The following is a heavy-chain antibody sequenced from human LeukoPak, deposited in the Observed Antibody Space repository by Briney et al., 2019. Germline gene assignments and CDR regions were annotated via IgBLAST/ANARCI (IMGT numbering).Heavy chain of an antibody. CDR3: ARGEAAAAGSTWFDP. V-gene: IGHV4-39*07. CDR1: GGSITTNNYY. CDR2: IYYDGTT. J-gene: IGHJ5*02. Sequence: SETLSLTCIVSGGSITTNNYYWGWIRQPPGKGLEWIAFIYYDGTTYYNPSLKSRVTISVDTSKNQFSLKLSSVTAADTAVYYCARGEAAAAGSTWFDPWGQGTLVTVSS. D-gene: IGHD6-13*01.